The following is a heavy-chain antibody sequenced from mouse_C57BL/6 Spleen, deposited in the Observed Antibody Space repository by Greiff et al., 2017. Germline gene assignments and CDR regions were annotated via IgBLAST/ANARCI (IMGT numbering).Heavy chain of an antibody. V-gene: IGHV5-17*01. CDR3: ARRVYYGSSYAMDY. Sequence: VQLKESGGGLVKPGGSLKLSCAASGFTFSDYGMHWVRQAPEKGLEWVAYISSGSSTIYYADTVKGRFTISRDNAKNTLFLQMTSLRSEDTAMYYCARRVYYGSSYAMDYWGQGTSVTVSS. CDR1: GFTFSDYG. J-gene: IGHJ4*01. CDR2: ISSGSSTI. D-gene: IGHD1-1*01.